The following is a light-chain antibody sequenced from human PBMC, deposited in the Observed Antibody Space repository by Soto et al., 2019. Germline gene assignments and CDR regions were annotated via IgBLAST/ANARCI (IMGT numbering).Light chain of an antibody. V-gene: IGKV3-15*01. CDR1: QSVSSN. Sequence: EIVMTQSPATLSVSPGERATLSCRASQSVSSNLAWYQQKPGQAPRLLIFGASTRATGIPARFSGSGSGTEFTLTISSLQSEDVAIYYCQQYNASPPLTFGGGTKVEIK. CDR2: GAS. J-gene: IGKJ4*01. CDR3: QQYNASPPLT.